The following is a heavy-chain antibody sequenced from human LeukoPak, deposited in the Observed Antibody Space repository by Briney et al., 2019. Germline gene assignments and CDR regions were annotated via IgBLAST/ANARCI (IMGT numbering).Heavy chain of an antibody. V-gene: IGHV1-2*02. CDR2: INPNSGGT. Sequence: ASVKVSCKASGYTFTGYYMHWVRQAPGQGLEWMGWINPNSGGTNYAQKFQGRVTMTEDTSTDTAYMELSSLRSEDTAVYYCATVSSTVTHFDYWGQGTLVTVSS. CDR1: GYTFTGYY. J-gene: IGHJ4*02. CDR3: ATVSSTVTHFDY. D-gene: IGHD4-17*01.